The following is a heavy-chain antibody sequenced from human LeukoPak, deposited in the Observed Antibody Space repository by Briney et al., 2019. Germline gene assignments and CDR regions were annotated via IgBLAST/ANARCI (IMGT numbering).Heavy chain of an antibody. J-gene: IGHJ4*02. Sequence: GGSLRLSCAASGFTFSSYAMSWVRQAPGKGLEWVSAISGSDGSTYYADSVKGRFTISRDNSKNTLYLQMNSLRAEDTAVYYCAKVGTYSYGSGSHFDYWGQGTLVTVSS. CDR3: AKVGTYSYGSGSHFDY. CDR1: GFTFSSYA. V-gene: IGHV3-23*01. CDR2: ISGSDGST. D-gene: IGHD3-10*01.